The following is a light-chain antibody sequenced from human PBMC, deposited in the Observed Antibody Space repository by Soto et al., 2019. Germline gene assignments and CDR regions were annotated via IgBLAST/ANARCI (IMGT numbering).Light chain of an antibody. CDR1: QSIANW. J-gene: IGKJ1*01. CDR2: KAS. Sequence: DIQMTQSPSTLSASVGESVTITCRASQSIANWLAWCQQKPGKDPKVLIYKASSLESGVPSRFSGSGYGTDFTLTITNLQPDDFATYYCQQYDSHSVTFGQGTAVEIK. V-gene: IGKV1-5*03. CDR3: QQYDSHSVT.